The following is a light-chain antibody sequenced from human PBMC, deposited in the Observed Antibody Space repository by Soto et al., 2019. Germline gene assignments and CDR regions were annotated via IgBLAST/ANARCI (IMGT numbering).Light chain of an antibody. Sequence: DIVLTQSPATLSVSQGERATLSGRASLPISNKLAWYQQRPGQSLRLLIYGASARAHGVPARFSGSGSGTEFTLTISSLQSEDLAVYYCQQYENWPPAVTFGGGTNVEIK. V-gene: IGKV3-15*01. J-gene: IGKJ4*01. CDR1: LPISNK. CDR3: QQYENWPPAVT. CDR2: GAS.